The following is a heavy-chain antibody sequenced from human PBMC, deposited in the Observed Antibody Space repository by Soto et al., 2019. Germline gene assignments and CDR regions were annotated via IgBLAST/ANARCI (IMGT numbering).Heavy chain of an antibody. Sequence: EVQLLESGGGLVQPGGSLRLSCAASGFSFDDYAMTWVRQAAGKGLEWVSAISGSGDNTYYADSVRGRFTISRDNSKNTLHLQMNSLRAEDTALYYCAKNQWGNVFDIWGQGTILTVSS. J-gene: IGHJ3*02. CDR1: GFSFDDYA. CDR3: AKNQWGNVFDI. CDR2: ISGSGDNT. D-gene: IGHD3-16*01. V-gene: IGHV3-23*01.